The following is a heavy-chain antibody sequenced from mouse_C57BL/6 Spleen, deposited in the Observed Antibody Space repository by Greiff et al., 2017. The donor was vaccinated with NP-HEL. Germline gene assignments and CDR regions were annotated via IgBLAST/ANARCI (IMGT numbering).Heavy chain of an antibody. CDR1: GYTFTSYW. D-gene: IGHD2-4*01. Sequence: VQLQQPGAELVRPGTSVKLSCKASGYTFTSYWMHWVKQRPGQGLEWIGVIDPSDSYTNYNQKFKGKATLTVDTSSSTAYMQLSSLTSEDSAVYYCARNGDYDGRESVYYAMDYWGQGTSVTVSS. CDR2: IDPSDSYT. V-gene: IGHV1-59*01. CDR3: ARNGDYDGRESVYYAMDY. J-gene: IGHJ4*01.